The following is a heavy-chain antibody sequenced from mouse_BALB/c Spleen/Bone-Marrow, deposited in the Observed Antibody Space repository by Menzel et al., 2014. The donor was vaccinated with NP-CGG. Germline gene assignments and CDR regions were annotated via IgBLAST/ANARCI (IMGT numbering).Heavy chain of an antibody. CDR3: ARDVGYGNYFVY. D-gene: IGHD2-10*02. Sequence: EVKLMESGGGLVQPGDSPRLSCATSGFTFSDFYMEWVRRPPGKRLEWIAASRNKAKHYTTEYSASVRGRFIVSRDTSQSILYLQMNALRAEDTAIYYCARDVGYGNYFVYWGQGTLVTVSA. CDR1: GFTFSDFY. J-gene: IGHJ3*01. CDR2: SRNKAKHYTT. V-gene: IGHV7-1*02.